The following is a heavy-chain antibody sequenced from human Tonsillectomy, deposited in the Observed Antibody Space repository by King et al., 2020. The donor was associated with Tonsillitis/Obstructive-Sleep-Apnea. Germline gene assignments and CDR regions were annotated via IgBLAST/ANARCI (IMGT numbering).Heavy chain of an antibody. CDR1: GFTFSHYA. CDR3: ARVASAFDI. V-gene: IGHV3-30*04. CDR2: VSFDGSNK. J-gene: IGHJ3*02. Sequence: VQLVESGGGVVQPGRSLRLSCAASGFTFSHYAMHWVRQAPGKGLEWVAVVSFDGSNKYYADSVKGRFTVSRDNSKNTLYLQMNSLRAEDTAVYYCARVASAFDIWGQGTMVTVAS.